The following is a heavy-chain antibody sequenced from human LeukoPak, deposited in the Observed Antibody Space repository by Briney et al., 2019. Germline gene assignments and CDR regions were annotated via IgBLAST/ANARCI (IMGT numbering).Heavy chain of an antibody. CDR1: GFTFDDYG. D-gene: IGHD6-13*01. Sequence: GRSLRLSCEASGFTFDDYGMYWVRQAPGKGLEWVSTISWNSASVGYVDSVKGRFTISRDNAKKTLYLQMNSLRPEDTALYYCAKDYGYSSSWYDYWGQGTLVTVSS. CDR2: ISWNSASV. V-gene: IGHV3-9*01. J-gene: IGHJ4*02. CDR3: AKDYGYSSSWYDY.